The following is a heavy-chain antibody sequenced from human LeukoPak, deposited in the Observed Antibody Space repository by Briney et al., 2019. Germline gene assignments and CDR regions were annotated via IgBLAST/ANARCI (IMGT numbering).Heavy chain of an antibody. CDR3: AAGAPYNWFDP. J-gene: IGHJ5*02. CDR1: GFTFSSYI. CDR2: ISSSSSYI. Sequence: GGSLRLSCAASGFTFSSYIMNWVRQAPGKGLEWVSSISSSSSYIYYADSVKGRFTISRDNAKNSLYLQMNSLRAEDTAVYYCAAGAPYNWFDPWGQGTLVTVSS. D-gene: IGHD6-13*01. V-gene: IGHV3-21*01.